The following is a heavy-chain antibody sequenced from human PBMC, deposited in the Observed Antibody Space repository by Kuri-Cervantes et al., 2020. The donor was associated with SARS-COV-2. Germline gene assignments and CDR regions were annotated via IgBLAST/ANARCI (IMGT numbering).Heavy chain of an antibody. Sequence: GESLKISCAASGFTFSSYSKNWVRQAPGKGLEWVSYISSSSSTIYYADSVKGRFTISRDNAKNSLYLQMNSLRAEDTAVYYCARDYGYFGYWGQGTLVTVSS. V-gene: IGHV3-48*01. CDR1: GFTFSSYS. CDR3: ARDYGYFGY. J-gene: IGHJ4*02. D-gene: IGHD3-10*01. CDR2: ISSSSSTI.